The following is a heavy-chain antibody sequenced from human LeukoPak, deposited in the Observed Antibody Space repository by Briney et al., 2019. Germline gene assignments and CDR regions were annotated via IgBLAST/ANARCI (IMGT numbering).Heavy chain of an antibody. Sequence: SETLSLTCAVSGYSISSGYYWGWIRQPPGKGLEWIGSIYHSGSTCYNPSLKSRVTISVDTSKNQFSLKLSSVTAADTAVYYCARVVQQWLPSYFDYWGQGTLVTVSS. CDR3: ARVVQQWLPSYFDY. D-gene: IGHD6-19*01. V-gene: IGHV4-38-2*01. J-gene: IGHJ4*02. CDR2: IYHSGST. CDR1: GYSISSGYY.